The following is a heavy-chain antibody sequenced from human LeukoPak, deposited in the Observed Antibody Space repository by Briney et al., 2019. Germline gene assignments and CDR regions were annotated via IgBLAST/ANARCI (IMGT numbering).Heavy chain of an antibody. J-gene: IGHJ4*02. V-gene: IGHV1-2*02. Sequence: ASVKVSCKASGYTFTGYYMHWVRQAPGQGLEWMGWINPNSSGTNYAQKFQGRVTMTRDTSISTAYMELSRLRSDDTAVYYCARGLPTYYYDSSGYSGYWGQGTLVTVSS. CDR2: INPNSSGT. CDR1: GYTFTGYY. D-gene: IGHD3-22*01. CDR3: ARGLPTYYYDSSGYSGY.